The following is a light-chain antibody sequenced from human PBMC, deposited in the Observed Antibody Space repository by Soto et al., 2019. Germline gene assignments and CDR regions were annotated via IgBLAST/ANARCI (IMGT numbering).Light chain of an antibody. V-gene: IGKV3-20*01. Sequence: EIVXXXXPXXXSXSXGERATLSCRASQSVSSSYLAWYQQKPGQAPRLLIYGASSRATGIPDRFSGSGSGTDFTLTISRLEPEDFAVYYCQQYGSSRTFGQGTKVEIK. CDR3: QQYGSSRT. CDR2: GAS. CDR1: QSVSSSY. J-gene: IGKJ1*01.